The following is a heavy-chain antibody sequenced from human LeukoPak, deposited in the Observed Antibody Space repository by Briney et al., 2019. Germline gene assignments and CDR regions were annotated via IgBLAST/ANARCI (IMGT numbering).Heavy chain of an antibody. V-gene: IGHV1-2*02. CDR3: ARAGGRSWFDP. CDR1: GHSFTDKY. Sequence: ASVKVSCKASGHSFTDKYMHWVRQAPGQGLEWMGWTNPNSGGTNYAQKFQGRVTMTTDTSMSTAYMELSRLTSDDTAVYYCARAGGRSWFDPWGQGTLVTVSS. CDR2: TNPNSGGT. J-gene: IGHJ5*02.